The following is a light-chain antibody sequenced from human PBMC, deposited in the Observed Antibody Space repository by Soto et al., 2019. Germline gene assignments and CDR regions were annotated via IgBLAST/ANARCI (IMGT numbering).Light chain of an antibody. CDR3: SSYTITHLPGI. J-gene: IGLJ2*01. CDR1: SNDIGGYNY. Sequence: QSSLTQPASVSGSPGQSITISCTGTSNDIGGYNYVSWYQQHPGEAPKLIIYEVSNRPSGVSNRFSGSKSDNTASLTITGLQAEDEASYYCSSYTITHLPGIFGGGTQLTVL. V-gene: IGLV2-14*01. CDR2: EVS.